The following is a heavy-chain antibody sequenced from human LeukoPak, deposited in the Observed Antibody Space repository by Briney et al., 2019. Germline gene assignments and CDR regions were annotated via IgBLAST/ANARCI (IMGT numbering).Heavy chain of an antibody. CDR1: GYTLTELS. V-gene: IGHV1-24*01. D-gene: IGHD5-18*01. CDR2: FDPEDGET. Sequence: VASVKVSCKVSGYTLTELSMHWVRQAPGKGLEWMGGFDPEDGETIYAQKFQGRVTMTEDTSTDTAYMELSSLRSEDTAVYYCATASGYSYGISYWGQGTLVTVSS. CDR3: ATASGYSYGISY. J-gene: IGHJ4*02.